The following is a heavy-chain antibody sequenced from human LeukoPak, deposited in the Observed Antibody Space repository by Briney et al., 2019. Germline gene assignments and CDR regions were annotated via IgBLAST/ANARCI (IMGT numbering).Heavy chain of an antibody. V-gene: IGHV3-74*03. D-gene: IGHD3-10*01. CDR3: ARVPRNYYGSGSALDY. CDR2: VNPDGSST. Sequence: GGSLRLSCAASGFTLSNYWMHWVRQAPGKGLVWVSRVNPDGSSTTYADSVKGRSTVSRDNAKNTLYLQMNSLRAEDTAVYYCARVPRNYYGSGSALDYWGQGTRVTVSA. J-gene: IGHJ4*02. CDR1: GFTLSNYW.